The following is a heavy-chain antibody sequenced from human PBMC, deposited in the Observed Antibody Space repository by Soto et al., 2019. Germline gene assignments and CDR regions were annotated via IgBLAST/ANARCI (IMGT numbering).Heavy chain of an antibody. V-gene: IGHV1-24*01. CDR3: ATGKGSTSWRYHYYYYMDV. CDR2: FDPEDGET. Sequence: ASVKVSCKVSGYTLTELSMHWVRQAPGKGLEWMGGFDPEDGETIYAQKFQGGVTMTEDTSTDTAYMELSSLRSEDTAVYYCATGKGSTSWRYHYYYYMDVWGKGTTVTVSS. D-gene: IGHD2-2*01. J-gene: IGHJ6*03. CDR1: GYTLTELS.